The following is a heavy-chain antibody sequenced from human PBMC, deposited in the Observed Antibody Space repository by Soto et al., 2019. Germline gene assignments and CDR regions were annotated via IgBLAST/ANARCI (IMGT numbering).Heavy chain of an antibody. Sequence: TLSLTAPLSGLSIRSGGDYWSFVRHRPANSLERIGYIYYSGSNYYRPSLKTRVTISVATSKNQFSPKLSSVTAADTAVYYCARERMITVSGSARGNCFDPCGQGTLVTVSS. CDR2: IYYSGSN. D-gene: IGHD3-10*01. V-gene: IGHV4-31*03. CDR1: GLSIRSGGDY. J-gene: IGHJ5*02. CDR3: ARERMITVSGSARGNCFDP.